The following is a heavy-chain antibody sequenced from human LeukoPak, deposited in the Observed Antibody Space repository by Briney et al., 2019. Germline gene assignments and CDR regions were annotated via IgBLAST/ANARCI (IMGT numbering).Heavy chain of an antibody. Sequence: SETLSLTCTVSGGSISSYYWSWIRQPAGKGLEWIGRIYTSGSTNYNPSLKSRVTMSVDTSKNQFSLKLSSVTAADTAVYYCAGGDIVVVPAAIAYYYYYMDVWGKGTTVTVSS. V-gene: IGHV4-4*07. CDR1: GGSISSYY. J-gene: IGHJ6*03. D-gene: IGHD2-2*01. CDR2: IYTSGST. CDR3: AGGDIVVVPAAIAYYYYYMDV.